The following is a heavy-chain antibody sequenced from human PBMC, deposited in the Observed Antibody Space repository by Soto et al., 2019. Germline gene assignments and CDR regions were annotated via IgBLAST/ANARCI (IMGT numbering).Heavy chain of an antibody. J-gene: IGHJ3*01. D-gene: IGHD2-8*02. CDR3: AVEAWWRLTT. Sequence: VESGGGLVQPGGSLRLSCEASGFALSEHWMSWVRQAPGKGLEWVAKINRDGRDKIYVDSVRGRFTISRDNTKNSLFLQMSSLSDDDTAVYYCAVEAWWRLTTWGQGAMVTVSS. V-gene: IGHV3-7*01. CDR1: GFALSEHW. CDR2: INRDGRDK.